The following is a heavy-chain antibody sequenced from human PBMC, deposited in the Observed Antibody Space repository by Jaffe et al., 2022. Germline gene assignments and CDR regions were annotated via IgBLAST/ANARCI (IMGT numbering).Heavy chain of an antibody. Sequence: QVQLQESGPGLVKPSETLSLTCTVSGGSVSSGSYYWSWIRQPPGKGLEWIGYIYYSGSTNYNPSLKSRVTISVDTSKNQFSLKLSSVTAADTAVYYCARALQYGAFDIWGQGTMVTVSS. D-gene: IGHD4-4*01. V-gene: IGHV4-61*01. CDR2: IYYSGST. CDR3: ARALQYGAFDI. J-gene: IGHJ3*02. CDR1: GGSVSSGSYY.